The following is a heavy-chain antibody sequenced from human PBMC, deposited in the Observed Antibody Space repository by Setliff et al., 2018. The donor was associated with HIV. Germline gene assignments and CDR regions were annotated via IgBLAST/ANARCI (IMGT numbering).Heavy chain of an antibody. CDR1: GFTFDDYA. D-gene: IGHD3-22*01. CDR3: ARDPDYYDSSGPDDAFDI. CDR2: ISWNSGRI. V-gene: IGHV3-9*01. Sequence: PGGSLRLSCAASGFTFDDYAMHWVRQVPGKGLEWVSVISWNSGRIVYADSVKGRFTISRDNAVNSLYLQMNSLRAEDTAVYYCARDPDYYDSSGPDDAFDIWGQGTMVTVSS. J-gene: IGHJ3*02.